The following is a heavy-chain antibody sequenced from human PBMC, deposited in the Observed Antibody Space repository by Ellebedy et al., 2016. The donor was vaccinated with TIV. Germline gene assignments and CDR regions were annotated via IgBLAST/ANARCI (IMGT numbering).Heavy chain of an antibody. CDR3: VRDVWVSAEGGRFDP. Sequence: GESLKISCAASGFTFSSHWIHWIRQPPGKGLVWVSRINGDGSGTVYADSVKSRFTISRDNAKNTVYLQMNSLRVEDAAMYYCVRDVWVSAEGGRFDPWGQGTLVTVSS. CDR1: GFTFSSHW. D-gene: IGHD1-26*01. J-gene: IGHJ5*02. CDR2: INGDGSGT. V-gene: IGHV3-74*01.